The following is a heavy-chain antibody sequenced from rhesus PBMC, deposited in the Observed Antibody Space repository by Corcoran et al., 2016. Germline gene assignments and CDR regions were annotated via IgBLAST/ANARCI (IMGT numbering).Heavy chain of an antibody. J-gene: IGHJ4*01. CDR1: GFTFSDYY. Sequence: EVQLVESGGGLAKPGGSLRLSCAASGFTFSDYYMHWVRQASGKGLEWVSRVSNCGGSTWYADSVKCTVTISIEKYKNILYLQRNSLRAEDTAGYDCARARNDYSGSYWIDYWGQGVLVTVSS. D-gene: IGHD3-16*01. CDR2: VSNCGGST. V-gene: IGHV3-59*01. CDR3: ARARNDYSGSYWIDY.